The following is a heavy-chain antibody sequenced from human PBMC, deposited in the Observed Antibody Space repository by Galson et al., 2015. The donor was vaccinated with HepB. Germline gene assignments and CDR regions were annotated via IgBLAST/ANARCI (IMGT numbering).Heavy chain of an antibody. J-gene: IGHJ4*02. CDR2: ISAYNGNT. V-gene: IGHV1-18*01. Sequence: SVKVSCKASGYTFTSYGISWVRQAPGQGLEWMGWISAYNGNTNYAQKLQGRVTMTTDTSTSTAYMELRSLRSDDTAVYYCARELDYCSSTSCYKSSHFDYWGQGTLVTVSS. CDR3: ARELDYCSSTSCYKSSHFDY. CDR1: GYTFTSYG. D-gene: IGHD2-2*02.